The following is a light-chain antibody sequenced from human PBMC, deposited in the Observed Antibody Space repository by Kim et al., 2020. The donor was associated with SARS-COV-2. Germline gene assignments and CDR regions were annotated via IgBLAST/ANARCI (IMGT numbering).Light chain of an antibody. CDR1: QSVSSY. V-gene: IGKV3-11*01. CDR3: QQRSNWPPLT. CDR2: DAS. Sequence: EIVLTQSPATLSLSPGERATLSCRASQSVSSYLAWYQQKPGQAPRLLIYDASNRATGIPARFSGSGSGTDFTLTISSLEPEDFGLYYCQQRSNWPPLTFGGGTKVDIK. J-gene: IGKJ4*01.